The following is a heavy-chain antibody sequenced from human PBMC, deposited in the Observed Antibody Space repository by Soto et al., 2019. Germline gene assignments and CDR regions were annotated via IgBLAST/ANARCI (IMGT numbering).Heavy chain of an antibody. V-gene: IGHV3-21*01. Sequence: PGGSLRLSCAASGFTFSSYSMNWVRQAPGKGLEWVSSISSSSSYIYYADSVKGRFTISRDNAKNSLYLQMNSLRAEDTAVYYCAREWKYYYDSSGYWVPDYWGQGTLVTVSS. D-gene: IGHD3-22*01. CDR3: AREWKYYYDSSGYWVPDY. CDR2: ISSSSSYI. CDR1: GFTFSSYS. J-gene: IGHJ4*02.